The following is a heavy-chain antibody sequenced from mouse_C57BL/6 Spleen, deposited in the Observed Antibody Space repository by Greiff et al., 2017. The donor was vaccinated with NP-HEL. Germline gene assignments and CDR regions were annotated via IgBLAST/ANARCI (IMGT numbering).Heavy chain of an antibody. D-gene: IGHD2-5*01. J-gene: IGHJ4*01. V-gene: IGHV1-69*01. CDR2: IDPSDSYT. CDR1: GYTFTSYW. CDR3: ATRYSNYEGDY. Sequence: QVQLQQPGAELVMPGASVKLSCKASGYTFTSYWMHWVKQRPGQGLEWIGEIDPSDSYTNYNQKFKGKSTLTVDKSSSTAYMQLSSLTSEDSAVYYCATRYSNYEGDYWGQGTSVTVSS.